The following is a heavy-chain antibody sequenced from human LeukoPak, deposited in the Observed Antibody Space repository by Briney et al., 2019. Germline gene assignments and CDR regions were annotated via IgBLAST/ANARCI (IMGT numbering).Heavy chain of an antibody. V-gene: IGHV3-9*01. D-gene: IGHD6-13*01. J-gene: IGHJ4*02. CDR2: ISWNSGSI. CDR3: AKDMGQQLGPIGY. CDR1: GFTFDDYA. Sequence: GRSLRLSCAASGFTFDDYAMHWVRQAPGKGLEWVSGISWNSGSIGYADSVKGRFTISRDNAKNSLYLQMNSLRAEDTALYYCAKDMGQQLGPIGYWGQGTLVTVSS.